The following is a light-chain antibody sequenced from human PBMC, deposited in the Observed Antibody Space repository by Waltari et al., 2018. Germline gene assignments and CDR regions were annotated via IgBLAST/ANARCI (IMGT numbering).Light chain of an antibody. CDR3: SAWDDSLNGPV. J-gene: IGLJ6*01. CDR2: DNN. V-gene: IGLV1-44*01. Sequence: QSVLTQPPSASGTPGQRVTISCSGSSSHIGTNTVNWYQQLPGTAPKLLIYDNNQRPSGVPDRFSGSKSGTSASLAISGLQSEDEADYYCSAWDDSLNGPVFGSGTKVTVL. CDR1: SSHIGTNT.